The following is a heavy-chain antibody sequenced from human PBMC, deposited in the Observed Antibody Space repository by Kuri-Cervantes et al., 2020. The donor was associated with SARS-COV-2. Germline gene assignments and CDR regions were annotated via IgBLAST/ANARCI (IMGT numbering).Heavy chain of an antibody. D-gene: IGHD1-26*01. CDR1: GFTFSNYA. J-gene: IGHJ4*02. CDR3: VKVSRGSPEYY. Sequence: GGSLRLSCSASGFTFSNYAMHWVREAPGGGLEYVSAISSNGGGTYYADSVKGRFTISRDNSKNTLFLQMSSLRAEGTSIYYCVKVSRGSPEYYWGQGILVTVSS. V-gene: IGHV3-64D*08. CDR2: ISSNGGGT.